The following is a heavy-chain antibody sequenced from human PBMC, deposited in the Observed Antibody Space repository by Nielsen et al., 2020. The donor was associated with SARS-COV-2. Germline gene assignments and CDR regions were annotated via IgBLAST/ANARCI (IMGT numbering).Heavy chain of an antibody. Sequence: SLKISYAASGFTFDDYAMHWVRQAPGKGLEWVAGINWNSDNLGYADSVKGRFTISRDNAKNSLYLEMNSLRTEDTALYYCARGDSASWYSDFFDYWGQGSLVTVSS. D-gene: IGHD6-13*01. J-gene: IGHJ4*02. CDR1: GFTFDDYA. V-gene: IGHV3-9*01. CDR3: ARGDSASWYSDFFDY. CDR2: INWNSDNL.